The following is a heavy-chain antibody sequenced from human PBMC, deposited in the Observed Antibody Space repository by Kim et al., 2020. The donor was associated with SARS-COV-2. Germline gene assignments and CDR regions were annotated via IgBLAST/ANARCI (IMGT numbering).Heavy chain of an antibody. CDR1: GFTFSDYY. CDR3: ARVSYGSASYYWFDP. J-gene: IGHJ5*02. CDR2: ISGVNSYT. D-gene: IGHD3-10*01. Sequence: GGSLRLSCAASGFTFSDYYMSWIRQAPGKGLEWLAYISGVNSYTNYADSVKGRFTISRDNAKNSLYLQMNSLRAEDTVVYYCARVSYGSASYYWFDPWGQGTRVTVSS. V-gene: IGHV3-11*05.